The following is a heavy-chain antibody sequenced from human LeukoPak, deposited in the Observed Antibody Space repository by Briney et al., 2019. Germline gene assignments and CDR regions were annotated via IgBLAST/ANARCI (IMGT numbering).Heavy chain of an antibody. V-gene: IGHV3-23*01. CDR1: GFTFSDYG. Sequence: GSLRLSCAASGFTFSDYGMSWVRQAPGKGLEWVSGFGGRGGTIYYADSVKGRFTISRDNSKNTLYLQMNSLRAEDTAVYYCAKDYDSSGYYYFDYWGQGTLVTVSS. D-gene: IGHD3-22*01. CDR3: AKDYDSSGYYYFDY. J-gene: IGHJ4*02. CDR2: FGGRGGTI.